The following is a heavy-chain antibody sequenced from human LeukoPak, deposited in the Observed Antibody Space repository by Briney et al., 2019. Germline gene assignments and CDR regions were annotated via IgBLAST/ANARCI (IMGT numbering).Heavy chain of an antibody. V-gene: IGHV4-34*01. J-gene: IGHJ5*02. CDR1: GGSFSGYY. D-gene: IGHD3-10*01. Sequence: SETLSLTCAVYGGSFSGYYWSWIRQPPGKGLEWIGEINHSGSTNYNPSLKSRVTISVDTSKNQFSLKLSSVTAADTAVYYCARVCYYGSGRRFDPWGQGTLVTVSS. CDR2: INHSGST. CDR3: ARVCYYGSGRRFDP.